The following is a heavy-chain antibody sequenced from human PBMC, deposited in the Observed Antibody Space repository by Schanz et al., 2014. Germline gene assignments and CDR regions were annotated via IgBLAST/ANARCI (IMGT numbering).Heavy chain of an antibody. D-gene: IGHD6-19*01. Sequence: DVQLLESGGGLVQPGGSLRLSCVASGFTFSSYAMSWVRQAPGKGLEWVSGISDNGISTYYADSVKGRFSISRENSKSILYLQMNSLRAEDTAVYYCAKAGSGWSTAGYYYWGQGTLVAVSS. CDR2: ISDNGIST. V-gene: IGHV3-23*01. CDR1: GFTFSSYA. J-gene: IGHJ4*02. CDR3: AKAGSGWSTAGYYY.